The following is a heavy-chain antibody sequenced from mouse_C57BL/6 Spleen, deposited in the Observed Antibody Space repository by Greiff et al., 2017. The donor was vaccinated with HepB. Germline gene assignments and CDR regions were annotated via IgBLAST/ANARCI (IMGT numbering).Heavy chain of an antibody. CDR1: GYTFTDYN. D-gene: IGHD1-1*01. V-gene: IGHV1-18*01. CDR2: INPNNGGT. CDR3: ARWGLHYGSSLYAMDY. Sequence: EVQLQQSGPELVKPGASVKIPCKASGYTFTDYNMDWVKQSHGKSLEWIGDINPNNGGTIYNQKFKGKATLTVDKSSSTAYMELRSLTSEDTAVYYCARWGLHYGSSLYAMDYWGQGTSVTVSS. J-gene: IGHJ4*01.